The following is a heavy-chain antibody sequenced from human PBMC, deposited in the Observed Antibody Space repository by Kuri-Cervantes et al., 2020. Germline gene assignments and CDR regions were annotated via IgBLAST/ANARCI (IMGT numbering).Heavy chain of an antibody. CDR3: ATVIEQQLAD. J-gene: IGHJ4*02. V-gene: IGHV1-58*01. CDR2: IVVGSGNT. CDR1: GFTFTNSA. Sequence: SVKVSCKASGFTFTNSAVQWVRQARGQRLEWIGWIVVGSGNTNYAQKFQERITITRDMSTSTAYMELSSLRSEDTAVYYCATVIEQQLADWGQGTLVTVSS. D-gene: IGHD6-13*01.